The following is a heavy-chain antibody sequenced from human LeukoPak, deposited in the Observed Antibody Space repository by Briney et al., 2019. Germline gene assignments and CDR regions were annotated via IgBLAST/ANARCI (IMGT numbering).Heavy chain of an antibody. CDR3: ARGGYYDSSGYWWNDAFDI. J-gene: IGHJ3*02. V-gene: IGHV1-69*05. Sequence: ASVKVSCKASGRTFSSYAISWVRQAPGQGLEWMGRIIPIFGTANYAQKFQGRVTITTDESTSTAYMELSSLRSEDTAVYYCARGGYYDSSGYWWNDAFDIWGQGTMVTVSS. CDR1: GRTFSSYA. CDR2: IIPIFGTA. D-gene: IGHD3-22*01.